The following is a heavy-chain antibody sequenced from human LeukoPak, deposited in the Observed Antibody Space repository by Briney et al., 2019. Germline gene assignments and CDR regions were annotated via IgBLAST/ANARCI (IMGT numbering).Heavy chain of an antibody. CDR2: IWYDGSNK. V-gene: IGHV3-33*01. CDR1: GFTFSSYG. Sequence: GGSLRLSCAASGFTFSSYGMHWVRQAPGKGLEWVAVIWYDGSNKYYADSVKGRFTISRDNSKNTLYLQMNSLRAEDTAVYYCARTPYCSGGSCYRYYFDYWGQGTLVTVSS. D-gene: IGHD2-15*01. J-gene: IGHJ4*02. CDR3: ARTPYCSGGSCYRYYFDY.